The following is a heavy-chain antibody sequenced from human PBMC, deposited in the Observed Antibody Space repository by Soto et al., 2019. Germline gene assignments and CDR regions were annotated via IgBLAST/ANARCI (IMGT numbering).Heavy chain of an antibody. J-gene: IGHJ4*02. CDR3: TTDIELKGVRFLEIFFDY. D-gene: IGHD3-3*01. V-gene: IGHV3-15*01. CDR1: GFTFSNAW. Sequence: GGSLRLSCAASGFTFSNAWMSWVRQAPGKGLEWVGRIKSKTDGGTTDYAAPVKGRFTISRDDSKNTLYLQMNSLKTEDTAVYYCTTDIELKGVRFLEIFFDYWGQGTLVTVSS. CDR2: IKSKTDGGTT.